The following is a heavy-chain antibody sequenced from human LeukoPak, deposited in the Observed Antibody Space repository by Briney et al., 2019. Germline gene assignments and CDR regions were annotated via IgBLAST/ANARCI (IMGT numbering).Heavy chain of an antibody. CDR3: ARVTGAYYFDY. Sequence: GGSLRLSCAASGFTFSDHYMDWVRQAPGKGLEWVGRTSNKAKSYTTEYAASVKDRFTISRDDSKNSLYLQMNSLKTEDTAVYYFARVTGAYYFDYWGQGTLVTVSS. D-gene: IGHD1-20*01. CDR2: TSNKAKSYTT. J-gene: IGHJ4*02. V-gene: IGHV3-72*01. CDR1: GFTFSDHY.